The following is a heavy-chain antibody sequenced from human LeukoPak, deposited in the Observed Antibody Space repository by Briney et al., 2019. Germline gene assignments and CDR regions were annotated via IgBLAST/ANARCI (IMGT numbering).Heavy chain of an antibody. CDR2: INPSGGST. J-gene: IGHJ4*02. Sequence: ASVKVSCKASGNTFTSYDINWVRQAPGQGLEWMGIINPSGGSTSYAQKFQGRVTMTRDTSTSTVYMELSSLRSEDTAVYYCAREAQYYYDSSGIRYWGQGTLVTVSS. V-gene: IGHV1-46*01. D-gene: IGHD3-22*01. CDR1: GNTFTSYD. CDR3: AREAQYYYDSSGIRY.